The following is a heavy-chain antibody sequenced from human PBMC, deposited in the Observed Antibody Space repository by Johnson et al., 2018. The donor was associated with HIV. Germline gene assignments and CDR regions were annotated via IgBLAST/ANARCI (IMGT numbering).Heavy chain of an antibody. CDR1: ALSFSGYA. V-gene: IGHV3-30*09. J-gene: IGHJ3*01. D-gene: IGHD2-21*01. CDR3: ARIKQIRGPVTVVASAPYAFDV. Sequence: QVQLVESGGGVVQPGRSLRLSCTSALSFSGYALHWVRQAPGKGLAWVAVVSYDSSNKYYADSVKGRFAISRDNAKNSLYLQMNSLRAEDTALYYCARIKQIRGPVTVVASAPYAFDVWGQGTMVTVSS. CDR2: VSYDSSNK.